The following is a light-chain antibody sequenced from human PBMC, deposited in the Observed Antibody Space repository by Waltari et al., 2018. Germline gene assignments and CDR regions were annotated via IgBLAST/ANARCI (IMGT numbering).Light chain of an antibody. V-gene: IGKV6-21*01. CDR3: HQSSSLPYS. Sequence: EIVLTQSPGFRSVTPKERVPIICRASQTIGNSLHWYQQKPDQSPKLLIKYASQSFSGVPSRFSGSGSGTDFTLTIDSLEPEDAATYFCHQSSSLPYSFGQGTKLEIK. J-gene: IGKJ2*01. CDR1: QTIGNS. CDR2: YAS.